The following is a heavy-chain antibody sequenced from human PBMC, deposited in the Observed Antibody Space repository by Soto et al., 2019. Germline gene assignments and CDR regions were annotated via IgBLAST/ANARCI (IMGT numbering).Heavy chain of an antibody. D-gene: IGHD2-15*01. J-gene: IGHJ6*02. CDR2: ISAHDGHT. V-gene: IGHV1-18*01. Sequence: ASVKVSCKASGYTFTTYGITWVRQAPGQGLEWVGWISAHDGHTGYAQKLQDRVTMTTDTSTSTAYMDLRSLRSDDSAVYYCARGQGEYCSGGSCYATYYYSGMDVWGQGTTVTVSS. CDR3: ARGQGEYCSGGSCYATYYYSGMDV. CDR1: GYTFTTYG.